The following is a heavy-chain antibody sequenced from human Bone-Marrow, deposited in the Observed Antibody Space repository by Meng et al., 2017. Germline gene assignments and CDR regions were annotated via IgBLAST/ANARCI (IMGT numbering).Heavy chain of an antibody. CDR3: AREDILTGYDAFDI. J-gene: IGHJ3*02. Sequence: GESLKISCAASGFTFSSYEMNWVRQAPGKGLEWGSYISSSGSTIYYADSVKGRFTISRDNAKNSLYLQMNSLRAEDTAVYYCAREDILTGYDAFDIWGQGTMVTVSS. CDR2: ISSSGSTI. D-gene: IGHD3-9*01. CDR1: GFTFSSYE. V-gene: IGHV3-48*03.